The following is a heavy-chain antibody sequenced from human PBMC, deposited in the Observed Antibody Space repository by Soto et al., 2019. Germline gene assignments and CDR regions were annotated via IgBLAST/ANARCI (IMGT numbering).Heavy chain of an antibody. CDR3: ARALTTVTLFDP. D-gene: IGHD4-17*01. J-gene: IGHJ5*02. CDR2: IYYSGST. Sequence: QVQLQESGPGLVKPSQTLSLTCTVSGGSISSGGYYWSWIRQHPGKGLEWIGYIYYSGSTHYNPYLTSRVTISVDTSKTQFSLKLSSVTAADTAVYYCARALTTVTLFDPWGQGTLVTVSS. V-gene: IGHV4-31*03. CDR1: GGSISSGGYY.